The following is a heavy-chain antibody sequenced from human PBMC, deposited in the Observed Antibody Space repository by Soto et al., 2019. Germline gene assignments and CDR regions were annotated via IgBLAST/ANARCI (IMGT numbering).Heavy chain of an antibody. CDR2: IYYSGST. Sequence: SETLSLTCTVSGGSISSGDYYWSWIRQPPGKGLEWIGYIYYSGSTYYNPSLKSRVTISVDTSKNQFSLKLSSVTAADTAVYYCARVGDSSGYYDAFDIWGQGTMVTVSS. V-gene: IGHV4-30-4*02. D-gene: IGHD3-22*01. J-gene: IGHJ3*02. CDR1: GGSISSGDYY. CDR3: ARVGDSSGYYDAFDI.